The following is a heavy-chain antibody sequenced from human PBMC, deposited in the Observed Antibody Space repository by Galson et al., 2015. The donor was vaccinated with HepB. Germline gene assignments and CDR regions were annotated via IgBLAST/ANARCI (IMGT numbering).Heavy chain of an antibody. Sequence: QSGAEVKKPGESLRISCKGSGYSFTSYWISWVRQMPGKGLEWMGRIDPNDSYTNYSPSFQGHVTISADKSISTAYLQWSSLKASDTAMYYCARQLGYSTVRDYYYGMDVWGQGTTVTVSS. CDR1: GYSFTSYW. V-gene: IGHV5-10-1*01. CDR3: ARQLGYSTVRDYYYGMDV. J-gene: IGHJ6*02. D-gene: IGHD6-13*01. CDR2: IDPNDSYT.